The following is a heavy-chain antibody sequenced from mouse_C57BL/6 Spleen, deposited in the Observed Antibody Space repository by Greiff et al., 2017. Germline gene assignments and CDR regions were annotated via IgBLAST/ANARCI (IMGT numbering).Heavy chain of an antibody. J-gene: IGHJ2*01. CDR1: GFTFSSYA. CDR2: ISDGGSYT. V-gene: IGHV5-4*01. CDR3: ARDHDYGNFFDY. Sequence: EVQVVESGGGLVKPGGSLKLSCAASGFTFSSYAMSWVRQTPEKRLEWVATISDGGSYTYYPDNVKGRFTISRDNAKNNLYLQMSHLKSEDTAMYYCARDHDYGNFFDYWGQGTTLTVSS. D-gene: IGHD2-1*01.